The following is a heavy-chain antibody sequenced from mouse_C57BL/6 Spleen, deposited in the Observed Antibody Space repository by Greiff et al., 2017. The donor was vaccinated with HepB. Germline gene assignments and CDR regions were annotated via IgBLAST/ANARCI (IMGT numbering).Heavy chain of an antibody. CDR2: IYPGNSDT. CDR3: TNPGRGAFDY. J-gene: IGHJ2*01. CDR1: GYTFTSYW. Sequence: VQLQQSGTVLARPGASVKMSCKTSGYTFTSYWMHWVKQRPGQGLEWIGAIYPGNSDTSYNQKFKGKAKLTAVTSASTAYMELGSLTNEDSAVYYCTNPGRGAFDYWGQGTTLTVSS. V-gene: IGHV1-5*01. D-gene: IGHD4-1*01.